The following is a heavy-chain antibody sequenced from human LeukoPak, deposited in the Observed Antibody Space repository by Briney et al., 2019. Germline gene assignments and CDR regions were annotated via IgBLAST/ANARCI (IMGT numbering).Heavy chain of an antibody. CDR1: GFTFSDYY. V-gene: IGHV3-11*06. CDR2: ISSSSSYT. Sequence: GGSLRLSRAASGFTFSDYYMSWIRQAPGKGLEWVSYISSSSSYTNYADSVKGRFTISRDNAKNSLYLQMNSLRAEDTAVYYCARDLGYSSSRPTTDDYWGQGTLVTVSS. D-gene: IGHD6-13*01. J-gene: IGHJ4*02. CDR3: ARDLGYSSSRPTTDDY.